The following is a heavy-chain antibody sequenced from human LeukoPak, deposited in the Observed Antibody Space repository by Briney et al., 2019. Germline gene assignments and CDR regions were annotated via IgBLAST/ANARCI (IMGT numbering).Heavy chain of an antibody. V-gene: IGHV3-21*01. CDR1: GFTFSSYS. D-gene: IGHD3-22*01. CDR3: ARGPTMKMDV. Sequence: PGRSLRLSCAASGFTFSSYSMNWVRQAPGKGLEWVSSISSSSRNIYYADSVKGRFTISRDNAKNSLYLQMNSLRAEDTAVYYCARGPTMKMDVWGKGTTVTVSS. CDR2: ISSSSRNI. J-gene: IGHJ6*04.